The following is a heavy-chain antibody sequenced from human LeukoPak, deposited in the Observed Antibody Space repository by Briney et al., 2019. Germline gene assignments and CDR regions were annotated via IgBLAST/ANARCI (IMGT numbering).Heavy chain of an antibody. CDR2: IKQDGSEK. V-gene: IGHV3-7*01. Sequence: PGGSLRLSCAASGFTFSSYWMSWVRQAPGKGLEWVANIKQDGSEKYYVDSGKGRFTISRDNAKNSLYLQMNSLRAEDTAVYYCAKDHSNALLRFGEVIRKTRDGYFDYWGQGTLVTVSS. D-gene: IGHD3-10*01. J-gene: IGHJ4*02. CDR3: AKDHSNALLRFGEVIRKTRDGYFDY. CDR1: GFTFSSYW.